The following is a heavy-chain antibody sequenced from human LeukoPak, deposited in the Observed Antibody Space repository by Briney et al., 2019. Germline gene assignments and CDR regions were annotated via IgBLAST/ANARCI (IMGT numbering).Heavy chain of an antibody. D-gene: IGHD2-2*02. CDR3: ARGYCSSTSCYNGLNWFDP. CDR1: GGSFSGYY. Sequence: SETLSLTCAVYGGSFSGYYWSWIRQPPGKGLEWIGEINHSGSTNYNPSLKSRVAISVDTSKNQFSLKLSSVAAADTAVYYCARGYCSSTSCYNGLNWFDPWGQGTLVTVSS. J-gene: IGHJ5*02. V-gene: IGHV4-34*01. CDR2: INHSGST.